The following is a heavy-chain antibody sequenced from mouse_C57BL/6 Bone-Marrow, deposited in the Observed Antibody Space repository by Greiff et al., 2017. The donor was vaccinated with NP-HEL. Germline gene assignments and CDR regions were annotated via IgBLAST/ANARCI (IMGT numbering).Heavy chain of an antibody. CDR1: GFTFSSYG. V-gene: IGHV5-6*01. D-gene: IGHD2-4*01. J-gene: IGHJ3*01. CDR3: ARRTYDYDWAY. CDR2: ISSGGSYT. Sequence: EVHLVESGGDLVKPGGSLKLSCAASGFTFSSYGMSWVRQTPDKRLEWVATISSGGSYTYYPDSVKGRFTISRDNAKNTLYLQMSSLKSEDTAMYYCARRTYDYDWAYWGQGTLVTVSA.